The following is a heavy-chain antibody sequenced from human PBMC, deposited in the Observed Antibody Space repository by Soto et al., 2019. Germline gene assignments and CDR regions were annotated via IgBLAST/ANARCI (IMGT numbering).Heavy chain of an antibody. CDR2: ISAYNGNT. Sequence: QVQLVQSGAEVKKPGASVKVSCKASGYTFSNYGINWVRQAPGQGPEWMGWISAYNGNTDYAQNFQGRVTMTTDTSTSTAYMELRSLTSDDMAVYYCARGSLSGSYYIYYWGQGTLVTVSS. J-gene: IGHJ4*02. V-gene: IGHV1-18*03. CDR3: ARGSLSGSYYIYY. D-gene: IGHD3-10*01. CDR1: GYTFSNYG.